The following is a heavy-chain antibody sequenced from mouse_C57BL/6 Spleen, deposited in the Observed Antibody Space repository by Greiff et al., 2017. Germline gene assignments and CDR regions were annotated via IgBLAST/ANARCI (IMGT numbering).Heavy chain of an antibody. J-gene: IGHJ1*03. Sequence: QVHVQQSGAELVKPGASVKLSCKASGYTFTEYTIHWVKQRSGQGLEWIGWFYPGSGSIKYNEKFKDKATLTVDKSSSTVYMELSRLTSEDSAVYFCARHEEDYSNYDWYFEVWGTGTTVTVSS. CDR1: GYTFTEYT. V-gene: IGHV1-62-2*01. CDR2: FYPGSGSI. D-gene: IGHD2-5*01. CDR3: ARHEEDYSNYDWYFEV.